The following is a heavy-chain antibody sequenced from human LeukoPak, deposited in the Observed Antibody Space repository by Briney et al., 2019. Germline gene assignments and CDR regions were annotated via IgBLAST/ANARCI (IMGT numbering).Heavy chain of an antibody. J-gene: IGHJ4*02. V-gene: IGHV4-59*01. CDR2: IYYSGST. CDR3: ARYAWLQFRSFDY. D-gene: IGHD5-24*01. CDR1: GGPISSYY. Sequence: SETLSLTCTVSGGPISSYYWSWIREPPGKGLEWIGYIYYSGSTNYNPSLKSRGTISVDTSKNQFSLKLSSVTAADTAVYYCARYAWLQFRSFDYWGQGTLVTVSS.